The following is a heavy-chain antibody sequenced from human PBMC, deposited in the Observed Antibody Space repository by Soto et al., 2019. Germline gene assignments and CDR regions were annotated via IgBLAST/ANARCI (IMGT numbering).Heavy chain of an antibody. V-gene: IGHV3-21*01. CDR1: SYTFFNYS. CDR3: ARGQTTVTTGFAFDI. CDR2: ISSSSSYI. D-gene: IGHD4-17*01. J-gene: IGHJ3*02. Sequence: GSLTLSFAASSYTFFNYSMNWVRPAPGKGLEWVSSISSSSSYIYYADSVKGRFTISRDNAKNSLYLQMNSLRAEDTAVYYCARGQTTVTTGFAFDIWGQGTMVNVS.